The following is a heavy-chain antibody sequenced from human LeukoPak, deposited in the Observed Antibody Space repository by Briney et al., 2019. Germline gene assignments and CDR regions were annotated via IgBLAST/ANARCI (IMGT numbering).Heavy chain of an antibody. Sequence: SETLSLTCTVSGGSISSYYWSWIRQPPGKGPEWIGYIYYSGSTNYNPSLKSRVTISVDTSKNQFSLKLSSVTAADTAVYYCARISTTVVTPWFDYWGQGTLVTVSS. V-gene: IGHV4-59*01. CDR3: ARISTTVVTPWFDY. CDR1: GGSISSYY. J-gene: IGHJ4*02. CDR2: IYYSGST. D-gene: IGHD4-23*01.